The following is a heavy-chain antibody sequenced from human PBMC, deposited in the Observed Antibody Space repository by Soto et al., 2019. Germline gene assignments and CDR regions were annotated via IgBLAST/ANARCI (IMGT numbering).Heavy chain of an antibody. CDR2: ISYDGSNK. J-gene: IGHJ4*02. Sequence: GGSLRLSCAASGFTFSSYGMHWVRQAPGKGLEWVAVISYDGSNKYYADSVKGRFTISRDNSKNTLYLQMNSLRAEDTAVYYCAKDPFGAAAPFYYFDYWGQGTLVTVSS. V-gene: IGHV3-30*18. CDR3: AKDPFGAAAPFYYFDY. CDR1: GFTFSSYG. D-gene: IGHD6-13*01.